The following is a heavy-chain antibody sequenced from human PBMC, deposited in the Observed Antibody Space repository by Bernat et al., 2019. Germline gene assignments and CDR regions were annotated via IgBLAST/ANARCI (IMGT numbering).Heavy chain of an antibody. D-gene: IGHD3-16*01. V-gene: IGHV3-9*01. J-gene: IGHJ4*02. CDR3: AKDIGADMITFGAHWDY. CDR1: GFTFDDYA. CDR2: ISWNSGSI. Sequence: EVQLVESGGGLVQPGRSLRLSCTASGFTFDDYAMHWVRQAPGKGLEWVSGISWNSGSIGYADSVKGRFTISRDNAKNSLYLQMNSLRAEDTALYYCAKDIGADMITFGAHWDYWGQGTLVTVSS.